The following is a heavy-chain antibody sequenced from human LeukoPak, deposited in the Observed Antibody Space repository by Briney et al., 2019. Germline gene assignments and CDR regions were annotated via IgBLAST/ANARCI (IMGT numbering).Heavy chain of an antibody. J-gene: IGHJ6*02. CDR3: ARDDGPAAQSALFAVYSGMDV. D-gene: IGHD2-2*01. V-gene: IGHV1-69*04. CDR1: GGTFSSYA. CDR2: IIAILGIA. Sequence: SVKVSCKASGGTFSSYAMSWVRQAPGQGLEWMGRIIAILGIANYAQKFQGRFTITADKSTSTVYMELSSLRSEDTAVYYCARDDGPAAQSALFAVYSGMDVWGQGTTVTVSS.